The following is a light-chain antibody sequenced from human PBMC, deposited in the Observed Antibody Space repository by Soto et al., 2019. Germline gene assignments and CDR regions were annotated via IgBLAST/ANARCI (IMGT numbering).Light chain of an antibody. Sequence: DIQMTQSPSSVSASVGDRVTITCRASQGISSWLAWFQQQPGKAPKLLIYKASNLQTGVPSRFGGSGSGTDFTLTISSLQPEDVGTYYCQQASSFPLTFGGGTKVEI. CDR3: QQASSFPLT. CDR2: KAS. V-gene: IGKV1-12*01. CDR1: QGISSW. J-gene: IGKJ4*01.